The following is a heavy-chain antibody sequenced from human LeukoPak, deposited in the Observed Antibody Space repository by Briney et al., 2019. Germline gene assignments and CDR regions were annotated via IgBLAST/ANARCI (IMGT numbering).Heavy chain of an antibody. CDR1: GFTFSSYG. V-gene: IGHV3-33*01. Sequence: PGGSLRLSCPAPGFTFSSYGMHWVRQAPGKGLEWVTVIRTDGSKKYYVDSVKGRCSISRDNSNNILYLQMDSLRVEDTAVYYCVRRGAGTYDFDYWGQGTLVTVST. J-gene: IGHJ4*02. CDR2: IRTDGSKK. CDR3: VRRGAGTYDFDY. D-gene: IGHD1-26*01.